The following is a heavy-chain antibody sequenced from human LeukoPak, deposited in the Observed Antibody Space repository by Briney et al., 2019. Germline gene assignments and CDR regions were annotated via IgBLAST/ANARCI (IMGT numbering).Heavy chain of an antibody. D-gene: IGHD3-3*01. CDR2: INHSGST. J-gene: IGHJ6*02. CDR1: GGSFSGYY. Sequence: SETLSLTCAVYGGSFSGYYWSWIRQPPGKGLEWIGEINHSGSTNYNPSLKSRVTISVDTSKNQFSLRLSSVTAADTAVYYCARGRHDFWSGYYGYYYGMDVWGQGTAVTVSS. V-gene: IGHV4-34*01. CDR3: ARGRHDFWSGYYGYYYGMDV.